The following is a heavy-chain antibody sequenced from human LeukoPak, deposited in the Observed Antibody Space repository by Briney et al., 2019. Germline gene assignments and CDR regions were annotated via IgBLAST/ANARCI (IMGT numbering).Heavy chain of an antibody. V-gene: IGHV1-8*02. J-gene: IGHJ4*02. CDR3: VRTPPNWGADF. CDR1: GYTFTSYY. CDR2: MSPNSGNT. Sequence: ASVKVSCKASGYTFTSYYMHWVRQAPGQGLEWMGWMSPNSGNTGYAQKFQGRVTMTRDTSTGTAYLELSSLRSEDSAVYYCVRTPPNWGADFWGQGTLVTVSS. D-gene: IGHD7-27*01.